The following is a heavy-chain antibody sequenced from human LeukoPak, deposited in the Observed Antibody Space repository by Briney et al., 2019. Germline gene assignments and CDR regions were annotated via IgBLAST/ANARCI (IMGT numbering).Heavy chain of an antibody. D-gene: IGHD6-19*01. CDR2: ISSNGDYT. CDR1: GFTFSSYA. Sequence: GGSLRLSCSASGFTFSSYAMQWVRQAPGKGLEYVSAISSNGDYTYYADSVEGRFTVSRDNSKNTLYLQMSSLRPEDTAVYYCVKGSPYSSGPFGYYYYGMDVWGQGTTVTVSS. J-gene: IGHJ6*02. V-gene: IGHV3-64D*06. CDR3: VKGSPYSSGPFGYYYYGMDV.